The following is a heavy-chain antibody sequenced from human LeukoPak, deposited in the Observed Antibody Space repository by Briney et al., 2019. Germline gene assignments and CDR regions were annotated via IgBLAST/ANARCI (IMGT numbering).Heavy chain of an antibody. CDR2: IYYSGST. J-gene: IGHJ4*02. D-gene: IGHD3-10*01. Sequence: SQTLSLTGTVSAGSISSGGYYWTGIRQPSGKSLERIGNIYYSGSTYYNPSLKSRISMSLDTSKNQFSLKLSSVTAADTAVYYCARGPAGSYFHVPDYWGQGTLVTVSS. CDR3: ARGPAGSYFHVPDY. CDR1: AGSISSGGYY. V-gene: IGHV4-31*03.